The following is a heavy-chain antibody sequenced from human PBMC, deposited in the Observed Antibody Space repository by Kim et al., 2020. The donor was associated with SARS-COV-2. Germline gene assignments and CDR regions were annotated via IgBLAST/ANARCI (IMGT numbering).Heavy chain of an antibody. V-gene: IGHV3-74*01. Sequence: ADSVKGRFTISRDNAKNTLYLQMNSLRAEDTAVYYCARVYSGYDYYFDYWGQGTLVTVSS. D-gene: IGHD5-12*01. CDR3: ARVYSGYDYYFDY. J-gene: IGHJ4*02.